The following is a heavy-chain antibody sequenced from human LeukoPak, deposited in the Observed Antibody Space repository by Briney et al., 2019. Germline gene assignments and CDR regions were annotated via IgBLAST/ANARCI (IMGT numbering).Heavy chain of an antibody. Sequence: KASETLSLTCAVYGGSFSGYYWSWIRQPPGKGLEWIGEIDHSGSTNYDPSLKSRVTISVDTSKNQFSLKLSSVTAADTAVYYCTRHPPSRPYCSSTSCYKGYFGYWGQGTLVTVSS. CDR2: IDHSGST. D-gene: IGHD2-2*02. CDR1: GGSFSGYY. CDR3: TRHPPSRPYCSSTSCYKGYFGY. V-gene: IGHV4-34*01. J-gene: IGHJ4*02.